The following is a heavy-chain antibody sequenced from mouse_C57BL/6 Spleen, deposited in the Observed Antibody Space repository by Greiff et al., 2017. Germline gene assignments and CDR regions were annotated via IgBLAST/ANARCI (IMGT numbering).Heavy chain of an antibody. CDR1: GYTFTDYY. CDR2: IYPGSGNT. CDR3: ARGRLDYGSMYFDV. J-gene: IGHJ1*03. D-gene: IGHD1-1*01. V-gene: IGHV1-76*01. Sequence: QVQLQQSGAELVRPGASVKLSCKASGYTFTDYYINWVKQRPGQGLEWIARIYPGSGNTYYNEKFKGKATLTAEKSSSTAYMQLSSLTSEDSAVYFCARGRLDYGSMYFDVWGTGTTVTVSS.